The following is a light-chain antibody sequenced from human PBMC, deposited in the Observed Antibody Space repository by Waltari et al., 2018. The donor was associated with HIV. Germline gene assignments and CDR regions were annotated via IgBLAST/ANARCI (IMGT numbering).Light chain of an antibody. CDR3: SSYAGSSIYVI. CDR1: IRYDGAYYY. Sequence: QSALTQPRSQSGSPGQSINISCSATIRYDGAYYYTFWYRQHPGKAPKLIVFDVNERPSGVPDRFSGSKSGNTASLTIAGLQAEDEADYYCSSYAGSSIYVIFGGGTKLTVL. CDR2: DVN. V-gene: IGLV2-11*02. J-gene: IGLJ2*01.